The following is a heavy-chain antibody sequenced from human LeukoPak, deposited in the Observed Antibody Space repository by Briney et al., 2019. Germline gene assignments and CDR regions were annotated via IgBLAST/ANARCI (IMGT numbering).Heavy chain of an antibody. D-gene: IGHD3-22*01. J-gene: IGHJ4*02. Sequence: ASVKVSCRASGYTFTGYYIHWVRLAPGQGLQWMGWISAYNGNTNYAQKLQGRVTMTTDTSTSTAYMELRSLRSDDTAVYYCARDRGYYYDSSGYYYPYYFDYWGQGTLVTVSS. CDR1: GYTFTGYY. V-gene: IGHV1-18*04. CDR2: ISAYNGNT. CDR3: ARDRGYYYDSSGYYYPYYFDY.